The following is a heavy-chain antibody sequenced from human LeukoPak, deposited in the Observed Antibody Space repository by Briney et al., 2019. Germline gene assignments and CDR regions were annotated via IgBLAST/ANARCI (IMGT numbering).Heavy chain of an antibody. CDR3: ARDRMGRFDY. CDR2: ISYDGSNK. CDR1: GFTFSSYA. V-gene: IGHV3-30*04. Sequence: SGGSLRLSCAASGFTFSSYAMHWVRQAPGKGLEWVAVISYDGSNKYYADSVKGRFTISRDNSKNTLYLQMNSLRAEDTAVYYCARDRMGRFDYWGQGTLVTVSS. D-gene: IGHD2-8*01. J-gene: IGHJ4*02.